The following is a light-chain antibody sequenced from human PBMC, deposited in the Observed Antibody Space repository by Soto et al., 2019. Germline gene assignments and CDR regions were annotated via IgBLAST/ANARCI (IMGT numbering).Light chain of an antibody. CDR1: SSNIGSNY. CDR2: SNN. CDR3: AGWDDSLRGVV. Sequence: QSALTQPPSASGTPGQRVTISCSGSSSNIGSNYVYWYQQISGTAPKLLIYSNNQRPSGVPDRFSGSKSGTSASLVISGLRSEDEADYYCAGWDDSLRGVVFGGGTKLTVL. V-gene: IGLV1-47*01. J-gene: IGLJ2*01.